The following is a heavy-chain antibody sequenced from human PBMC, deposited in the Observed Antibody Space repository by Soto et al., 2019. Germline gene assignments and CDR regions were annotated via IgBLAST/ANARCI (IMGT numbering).Heavy chain of an antibody. V-gene: IGHV3-33*01. Sequence: QVQLVESGGGVVQPGRSLRLSCAASGFTFSSYGMHWVRQAPGKGLECVAVIWYDGRNKYYADSVKGRFTISRDNSKNTLYLQMNSLRAEDTAVYYCARSDRRCSPNCVEVADYWGQGTLVTVSS. CDR1: GFTFSSYG. CDR3: ARSDRRCSPNCVEVADY. D-gene: IGHD2-2*01. CDR2: IWYDGRNK. J-gene: IGHJ4*02.